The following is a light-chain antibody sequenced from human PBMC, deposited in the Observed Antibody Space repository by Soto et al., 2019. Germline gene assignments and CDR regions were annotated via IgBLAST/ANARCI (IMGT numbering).Light chain of an antibody. V-gene: IGKV3-11*01. CDR3: HQRSNWLDT. CDR1: QSVSSY. J-gene: IGKJ5*01. Sequence: EIVLTQSPGTLSLSPGARATLSCRASQSVSSYLAWYQQKPGQPPRLLIYDASKRATGIPARFSGSGSGTDFTLTISSLEAEDFAVYYCHQRSNWLDTFGQGTRLEIK. CDR2: DAS.